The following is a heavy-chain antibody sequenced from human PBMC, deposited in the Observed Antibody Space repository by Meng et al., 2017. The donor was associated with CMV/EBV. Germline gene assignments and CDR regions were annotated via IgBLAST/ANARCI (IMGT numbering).Heavy chain of an antibody. CDR3: AKDISSVYKPYYYYGMDV. CDR1: GGTFSSYA. CDR2: IIPILGIA. V-gene: IGHV1-69*10. Sequence: SVKVSCKASGGTFSSYAISWVRQAPGQGLEWMGGIIPILGIANYAQKFQGRVTITADKSTSTAYMELSSLRSEDTAVYYCAKDISSVYKPYYYYGMDVWGQGTTVTVSS. D-gene: IGHD1-14*01. J-gene: IGHJ6*02.